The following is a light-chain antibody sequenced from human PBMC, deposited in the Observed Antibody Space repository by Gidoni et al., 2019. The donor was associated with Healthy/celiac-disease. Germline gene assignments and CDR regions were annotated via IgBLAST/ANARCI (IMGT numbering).Light chain of an antibody. CDR2: GAS. J-gene: IGKJ2*01. CDR1: HTVSSTY. V-gene: IGKV3-20*01. Sequence: ENVLTQSPGILSLSPGERATLSCRASHTVSSTYLAWYQQKPGQAPRLLIYGASNRATGIPDKFRGNGSGTDFTLTISRLEADDFAVYYCQHYGSSPYTFGQGTKVEIK. CDR3: QHYGSSPYT.